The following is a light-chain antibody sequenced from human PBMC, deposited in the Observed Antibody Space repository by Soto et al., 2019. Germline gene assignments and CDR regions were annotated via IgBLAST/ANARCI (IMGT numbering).Light chain of an antibody. CDR3: QQRSNWPPIT. J-gene: IGKJ5*01. Sequence: EIVLTQSPATLSLSPGERATLSCRSSQSFSDYLAWYQQKPGQAPRLLIYDASTRATGIPARFRGSGSGTDFTLTISSLEPEDFAVYYCQQRSNWPPITFGQGTRLEIK. CDR2: DAS. V-gene: IGKV3-11*01. CDR1: QSFSDY.